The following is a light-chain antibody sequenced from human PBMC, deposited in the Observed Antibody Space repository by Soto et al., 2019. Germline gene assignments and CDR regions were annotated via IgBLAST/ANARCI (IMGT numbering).Light chain of an antibody. V-gene: IGLV1-47*01. Sequence: QSVLTQPPSASGTPGQRVTICCSGSSSNIGSNYVYWYQQLPGTAPKLLIYRNNQRPSGVPDRFSGSKSGTSASLAISGLRSDDEADYYCAAWDDSLSGSYVFGTGTKVTIL. CDR3: AAWDDSLSGSYV. J-gene: IGLJ1*01. CDR1: SSNIGSNY. CDR2: RNN.